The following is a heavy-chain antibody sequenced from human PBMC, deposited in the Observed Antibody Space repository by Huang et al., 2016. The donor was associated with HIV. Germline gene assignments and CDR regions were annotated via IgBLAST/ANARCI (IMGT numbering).Heavy chain of an antibody. D-gene: IGHD4-17*01. CDR1: GYTFTNYD. V-gene: IGHV1-8*02. CDR3: ARSAYGDLDY. J-gene: IGHJ4*02. Sequence: QVHLVQSGAEVKKPGASVKVSCKASGYTFTNYDINWVRQAPGRGLECMGWMNPNTGNTGFAQSFQGTVTMTRKTSITTAYMELTSVTSEDTAVYYCARSAYGDLDYWGLGTLVIVSS. CDR2: MNPNTGNT.